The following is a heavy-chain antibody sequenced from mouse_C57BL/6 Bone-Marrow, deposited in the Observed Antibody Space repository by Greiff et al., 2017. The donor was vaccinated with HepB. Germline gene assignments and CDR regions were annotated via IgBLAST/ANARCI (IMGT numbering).Heavy chain of an antibody. CDR3: EATVVAGNYFDY. V-gene: IGHV1-42*01. CDR2: INPSTGGT. J-gene: IGHJ2*01. Sequence: EVQLVESGPELVKPGASVKISCKASGYSFTGYYMNWVKQSPEKSLEWIGEINPSTGGTTYNQKFKAKATLTVDKSYSTAYMQLKSLTSEDSAVDYWEATVVAGNYFDYWGQGTTLTVSS. D-gene: IGHD1-1*01. CDR1: GYSFTGYY.